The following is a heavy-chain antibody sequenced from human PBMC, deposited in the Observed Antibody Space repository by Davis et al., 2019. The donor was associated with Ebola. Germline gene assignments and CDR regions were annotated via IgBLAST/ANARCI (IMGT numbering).Heavy chain of an antibody. CDR1: GYSFTSYW. CDR2: IDPSDSYT. Sequence: GGSLRLSCKGSGYSFTSYWISWVRQMPGKGLEWMGRIDPSDSYTNYSPSFQGHVTISADKSISTAYLQWSSLKASDTAMYYCARLSQLAGSYYYYYGMDVWGQGTTVTVSS. D-gene: IGHD6-6*01. CDR3: ARLSQLAGSYYYYYGMDV. V-gene: IGHV5-10-1*01. J-gene: IGHJ6*02.